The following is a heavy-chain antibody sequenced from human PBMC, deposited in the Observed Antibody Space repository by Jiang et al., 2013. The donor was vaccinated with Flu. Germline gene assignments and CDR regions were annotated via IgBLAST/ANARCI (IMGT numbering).Heavy chain of an antibody. V-gene: IGHV3-48*03. D-gene: IGHD6-6*01. CDR1: GFTFSYYE. Sequence: RLSCAASGFTFSYYEMNWVRQAPGKGLEWVSYISSSGNTIYYADSVKGRFTISRDNAENSLYLQMNSLRAEDTGIYYCAREGAARSFDYWGQGTLVTVSS. J-gene: IGHJ4*02. CDR2: ISSSGNTI. CDR3: AREGAARSFDY.